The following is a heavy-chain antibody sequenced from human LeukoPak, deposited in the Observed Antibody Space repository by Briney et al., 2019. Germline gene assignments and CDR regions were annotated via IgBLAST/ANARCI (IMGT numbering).Heavy chain of an antibody. V-gene: IGHV3-13*01. CDR2: IGTAGDT. Sequence: GGSLRLSCAASRFTFSSYWMSWVRQAPGKGLEWVSAIGTAGDTYYPGSVKGRFTISRENAKNSLYLQMNSLRAEDTAVYYCARYLRYSWYFDLWGRGTLVTVSS. CDR3: ARYLRYSWYFDL. J-gene: IGHJ2*01. D-gene: IGHD1-26*01. CDR1: RFTFSSYW.